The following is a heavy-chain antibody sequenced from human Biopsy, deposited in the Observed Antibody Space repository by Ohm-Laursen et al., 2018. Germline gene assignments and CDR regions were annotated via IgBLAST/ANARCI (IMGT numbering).Heavy chain of an antibody. CDR2: IYWSGTA. Sequence: SDTLSLTCTVSGASIREGSSYWNWVRQPPGKGLEWIGTIYWSGTAYYNPSLERRVTISVDTSENHFSLKLRSVTAADTAVYYCARAYFYGLGTSNYYINYWGQGSLVTLSS. D-gene: IGHD3-10*01. CDR3: ARAYFYGLGTSNYYINY. J-gene: IGHJ4*02. CDR1: GASIREGSSY. V-gene: IGHV4-39*02.